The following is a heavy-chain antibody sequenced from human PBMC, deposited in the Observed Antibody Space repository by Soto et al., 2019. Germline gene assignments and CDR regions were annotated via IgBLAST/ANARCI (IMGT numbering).Heavy chain of an antibody. CDR1: GGTFSSYA. CDR2: IIPIFGTA. CDR3: ATAHYGSGSYGGHYYYHGMDV. D-gene: IGHD3-10*01. V-gene: IGHV1-69*13. Sequence: SVKVSCKASGGTFSSYAISWVRQAPGQGLEWMGGIIPIFGTANYAQKFQGRVTITADESTSTAYMELSSLRSEDTAVYYCATAHYGSGSYGGHYYYHGMDVWGQGTTVTVSS. J-gene: IGHJ6*02.